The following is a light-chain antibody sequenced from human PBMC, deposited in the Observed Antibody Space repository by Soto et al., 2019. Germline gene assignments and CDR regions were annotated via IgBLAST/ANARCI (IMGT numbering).Light chain of an antibody. Sequence: QSALTQPASVSGSPGQSITISCTGTSSDVGGYNHVSWYQQYPGKAPKVIIYELSNRPSGISNRFSGSKSGNTASLTISGLQAEDEADYYCSSYISSSTLLYVFGTGTKVTVL. V-gene: IGLV2-14*01. J-gene: IGLJ1*01. CDR1: SSDVGGYNH. CDR2: ELS. CDR3: SSYISSSTLLYV.